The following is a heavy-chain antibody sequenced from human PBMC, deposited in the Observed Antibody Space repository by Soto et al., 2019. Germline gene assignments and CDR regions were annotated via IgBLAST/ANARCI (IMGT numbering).Heavy chain of an antibody. D-gene: IGHD6-25*01. CDR2: IINRGTYT. Sequence: XGSLRLSCTASAFTFKDYCMTWIRQAPGKGLEWISYIINRGTYTHYADSVKGRFTISRDNAKNSVYLHMSSLSAEDTALYYCERAAGSPLYNFDYWGQGTQVTVSS. V-gene: IGHV3-11*06. J-gene: IGHJ4*02. CDR3: ERAAGSPLYNFDY. CDR1: AFTFKDYC.